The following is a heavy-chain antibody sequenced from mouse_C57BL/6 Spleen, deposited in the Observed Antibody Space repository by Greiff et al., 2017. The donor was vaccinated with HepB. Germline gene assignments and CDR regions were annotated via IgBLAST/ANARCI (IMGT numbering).Heavy chain of an antibody. CDR3: ARVLYDGSYFDY. J-gene: IGHJ2*01. Sequence: EVQLQQSGPELVKPGASVKIPCKASGYTFTDYNMDWVKQSHGKSLEWIGDINPNNGGTIYNQKFKGKATLTVDKSSSTAYMELRSLTSEDTAVYYWARVLYDGSYFDYWGQGTTLTVSS. CDR1: GYTFTDYN. D-gene: IGHD2-3*01. V-gene: IGHV1-18*01. CDR2: INPNNGGT.